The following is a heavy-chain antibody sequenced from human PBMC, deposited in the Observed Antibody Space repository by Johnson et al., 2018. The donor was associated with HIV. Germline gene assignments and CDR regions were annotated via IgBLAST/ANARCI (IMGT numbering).Heavy chain of an antibody. CDR2: IYSGGST. D-gene: IGHD6-19*01. CDR3: ARYSSGWQGLDAFDI. Sequence: VQLVESGGGAVRPGGSLRLSCVVSGFTFEDYGMSWVRQAPGKGLEWVSVIYSGGSTSYADSVKGRFTISRDNAKNTLYLQMNSLRAEDTAVYYCARYSSGWQGLDAFDIWGQWTMVTVSS. J-gene: IGHJ3*02. CDR1: GFTFEDYG. V-gene: IGHV3-20*04.